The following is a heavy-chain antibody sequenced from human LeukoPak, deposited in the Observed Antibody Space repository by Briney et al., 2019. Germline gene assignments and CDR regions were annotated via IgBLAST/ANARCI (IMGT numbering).Heavy chain of an antibody. CDR2: ISGSGGST. J-gene: IGHJ4*02. Sequence: GESLKISCAASGFTFSSYAMSWVRQAPGRGLEWVSSISGSGGSTYYADSVKGRFTISRDNSKDTLYLQMHSLRGEDTAVYFCAKDRDYDFWSGYYWDNWGQGTLVTVSS. CDR1: GFTFSSYA. V-gene: IGHV3-23*01. CDR3: AKDRDYDFWSGYYWDN. D-gene: IGHD3-3*01.